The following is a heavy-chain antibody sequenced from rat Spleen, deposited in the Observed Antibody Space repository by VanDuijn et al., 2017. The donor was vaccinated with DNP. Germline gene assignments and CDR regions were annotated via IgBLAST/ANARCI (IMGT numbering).Heavy chain of an antibody. J-gene: IGHJ2*01. CDR3: ARGGDGYDY. D-gene: IGHD1-12*03. CDR1: GFTFNNYW. CDR2: ITNTGGNI. Sequence: EVQLVESGGGLVQPGRSLKLSCVASGFTFNNYWMNWVRQAPGRGLEWVASITNTGGNIYYPDSVRGRFTVSRDNAVSSLDLQMDSLRSEDTATYYCARGGDGYDYWGQGVMVTVSS. V-gene: IGHV5-31*01.